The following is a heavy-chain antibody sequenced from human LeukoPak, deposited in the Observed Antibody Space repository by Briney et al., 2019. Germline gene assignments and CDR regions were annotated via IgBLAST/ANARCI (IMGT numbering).Heavy chain of an antibody. Sequence: SETLSLTCTVSGGSISSSSYYWGWIRQPPGKGLEWIASIYYSGSTYYNPSLKSRVTISVDTSKNQCSLKLSSVTAADTAVYYCARHVKGSGSNWFDLWGQGTLVTVSS. D-gene: IGHD3-10*01. CDR2: IYYSGST. J-gene: IGHJ5*02. CDR3: ARHVKGSGSNWFDL. CDR1: GGSISSSSYY. V-gene: IGHV4-39*01.